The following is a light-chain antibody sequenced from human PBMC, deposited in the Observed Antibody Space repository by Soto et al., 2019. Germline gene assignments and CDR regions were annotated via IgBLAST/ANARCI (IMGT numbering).Light chain of an antibody. V-gene: IGLV2-14*01. J-gene: IGLJ3*02. CDR2: EVT. CDR1: SSDVGAYNY. CDR3: TANTPSVTGV. Sequence: QSVLTQPASVSGSPGQSITISCTGTSSDVGAYNYVSWYQQYPGKAPKLLISEVTYRPSGVSYRFSGSKSGTTASLTIPGLQAEDEADYYCTANTPSVTGVFGGGTKLTVL.